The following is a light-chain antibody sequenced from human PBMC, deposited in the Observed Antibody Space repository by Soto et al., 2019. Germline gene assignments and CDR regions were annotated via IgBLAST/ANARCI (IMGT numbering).Light chain of an antibody. V-gene: IGKV3-11*01. Sequence: EIVLTRSPATLSLSPWERATLSCRASQSVSSYLAWYQQKPGQAPRLLIYDASNRATGIPARFSGSGSGTGFTLTISSLQSEDFAVYYCQQYSIWRTFGQGTKVDIK. CDR3: QQYSIWRT. CDR2: DAS. J-gene: IGKJ1*01. CDR1: QSVSSY.